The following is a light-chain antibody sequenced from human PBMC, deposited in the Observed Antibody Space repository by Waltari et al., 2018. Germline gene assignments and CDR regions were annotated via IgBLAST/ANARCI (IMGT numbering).Light chain of an antibody. V-gene: IGLV1-44*01. Sequence: QSLLTQPPSASGTPGQRVTMSCSGSTSNIGSNPVHWYQQLPGMAPKLLIYSDDQRPSGVPERVSGSKSGTSASLTISGLQSEDEADYHCAVWDDSLNGQVFGGGTKLTVL. CDR3: AVWDDSLNGQV. CDR2: SDD. J-gene: IGLJ3*02. CDR1: TSNIGSNP.